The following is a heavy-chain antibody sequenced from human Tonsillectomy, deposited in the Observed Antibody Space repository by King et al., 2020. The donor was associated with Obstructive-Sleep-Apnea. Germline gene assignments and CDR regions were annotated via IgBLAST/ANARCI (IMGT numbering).Heavy chain of an antibody. CDR2: VYYTGGT. CDR3: AREGGSSIWYFDL. V-gene: IGHV4-61*01. J-gene: IGHJ2*01. D-gene: IGHD2-15*01. Sequence: QLQESGPGLVKPSETLSLTCTVSGGSVRSGSYYWSWIRQSPGKGLEWIGYVYYTGGTDYNPSLKSRVAISVDTSRNQFSLKLRSVTAADTAVYFCAREGGSSIWYFDLWGRGTVVTVSS. CDR1: GGSVRSGSYY.